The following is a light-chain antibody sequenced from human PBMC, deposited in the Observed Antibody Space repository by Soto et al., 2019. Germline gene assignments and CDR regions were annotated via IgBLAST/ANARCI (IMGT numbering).Light chain of an antibody. CDR2: EGS. CDR1: SSDVGSYNL. J-gene: IGLJ2*01. CDR3: CSYPGSSTPPHVV. V-gene: IGLV2-23*01. Sequence: QSALTQPASVSGSPGQSITISCTGTSSDVGSYNLVSWYQQHPGKAPKLMIYEGSKRPSGVSNRFSGSKSGNTASLTISGLQAEEWADYYCCSYPGSSTPPHVVFGGGTKLTVL.